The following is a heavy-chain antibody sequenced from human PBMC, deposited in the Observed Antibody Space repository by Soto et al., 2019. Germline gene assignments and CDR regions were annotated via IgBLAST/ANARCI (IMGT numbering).Heavy chain of an antibody. CDR2: ITSSGTTI. J-gene: IGHJ4*02. CDR3: ARGNSPVNVH. CDR1: GFTFSSSE. Sequence: EVQLVESGGGLVQPGGSLRLSCAASGFTFSSSEMNWVRQAPGKGLEWISYITSSGTTIYYADSVKGRVTISRDNAKNSLYLQMNSLRAEDTAIYYCARGNSPVNVHWGQGTLVTVSA. D-gene: IGHD2-21*01. V-gene: IGHV3-48*03.